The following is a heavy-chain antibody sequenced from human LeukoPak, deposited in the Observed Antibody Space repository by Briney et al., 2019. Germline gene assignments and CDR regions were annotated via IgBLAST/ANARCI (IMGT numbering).Heavy chain of an antibody. V-gene: IGHV3-53*04. CDR3: ARDGYYDSSGYFDY. J-gene: IGHJ4*02. CDR2: IYSGGST. CDR1: GFTVSSNY. D-gene: IGHD3-22*01. Sequence: GGSLRHSCAASGFTVSSNYMSWVRQAPGKGLEWVSVIYSGGSTYYADSVKGRFTISRHNSKNTLYLQMNSLRAEDTAVYYCARDGYYDSSGYFDYWGQGTLVTVSS.